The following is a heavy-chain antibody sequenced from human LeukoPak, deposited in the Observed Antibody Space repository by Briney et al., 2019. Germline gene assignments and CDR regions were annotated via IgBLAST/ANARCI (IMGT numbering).Heavy chain of an antibody. V-gene: IGHV3-48*04. D-gene: IGHD3-9*01. CDR2: ISSSGSTI. Sequence: GGSLRLSCAASGFTFSSYAMSWVRQAPGKGLEWVSYISSSGSTIYYADSVKGRFTISRDNAKNSLYLQMNSLRAEDTAVYYCARVQRYFDWLLSPVFDYWGQGTLVTVSS. CDR1: GFTFSSYA. CDR3: ARVQRYFDWLLSPVFDY. J-gene: IGHJ4*02.